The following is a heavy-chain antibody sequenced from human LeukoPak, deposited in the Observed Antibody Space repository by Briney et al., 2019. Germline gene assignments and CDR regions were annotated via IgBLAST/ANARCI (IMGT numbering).Heavy chain of an antibody. CDR2: FYYSGST. CDR1: GGSISRTSYY. J-gene: IGHJ4*02. CDR3: ASGSGYFFDY. V-gene: IGHV4-39*01. Sequence: SETLSLTCTVSGGSISRTSYYWGWIRQPPGKGLEWIETFYYSGSTYYNPSLKGRVTISVDTSKNQFSLKVSSLTAADTAVYYCASGSGYFFDYWGQGTLVTVSS. D-gene: IGHD1-14*01.